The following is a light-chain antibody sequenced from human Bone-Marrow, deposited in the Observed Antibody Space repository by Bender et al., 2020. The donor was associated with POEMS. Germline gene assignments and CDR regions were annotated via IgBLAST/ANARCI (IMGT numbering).Light chain of an antibody. CDR1: SSDVGSYNL. Sequence: QSALTQPASVSGSPGQSITISCTGTSSDVGSYNLVSWYQQHPGKAPKLMIYEVSERPSGIPDRFSGSKSGTSATLGITGLQTGDEADYYCGTWDDSLSAWVFGGGTKLTVL. CDR2: EVS. V-gene: IGLV2-14*02. J-gene: IGLJ3*02. CDR3: GTWDDSLSAWV.